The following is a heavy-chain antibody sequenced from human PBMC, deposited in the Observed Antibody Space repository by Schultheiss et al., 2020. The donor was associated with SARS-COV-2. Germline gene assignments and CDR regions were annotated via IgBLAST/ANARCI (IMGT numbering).Heavy chain of an antibody. D-gene: IGHD3-3*01. Sequence: SETLSLTCTVSGGSISSYYYTWIRQPPGKGLEWIGYIYYSGSTYYTPSLKSRVTISLDTSKYQFSRKLSSVTAADTAVYYCARFYDFWSGYFPYYGMDVWGQGTTVTVSS. J-gene: IGHJ6*02. CDR1: GGSISSYY. V-gene: IGHV4-59*01. CDR2: IYYSGST. CDR3: ARFYDFWSGYFPYYGMDV.